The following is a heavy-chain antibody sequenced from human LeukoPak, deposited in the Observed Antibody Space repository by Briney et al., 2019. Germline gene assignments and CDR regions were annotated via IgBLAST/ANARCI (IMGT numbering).Heavy chain of an antibody. Sequence: GGSLRLSCAASGFTFSSFIMHWVRQAPGKGLEWVAVISYDGSNKYYADSVKGRFTISRDNSKNTLYLQMNSLRAEDTAVYYCARDRQLGTFDYWGQGTLVTVSS. J-gene: IGHJ4*02. CDR1: GFTFSSFI. D-gene: IGHD6-6*01. CDR2: ISYDGSNK. CDR3: ARDRQLGTFDY. V-gene: IGHV3-30*04.